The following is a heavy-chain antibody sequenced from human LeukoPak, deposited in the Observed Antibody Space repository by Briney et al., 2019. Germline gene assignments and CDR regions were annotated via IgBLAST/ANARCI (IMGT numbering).Heavy chain of an antibody. V-gene: IGHV4-39*07. CDR3: ARGPAPGIDTGHYDY. CDR1: GGSISSSSYY. Sequence: PSETLSLTCTVSGGSISSSSYYWGWIRQPPGKGLEWIGSIYYSGSTYYNPSLKSRVTISVDTSKNQFSLKLSSVTAADTAVYYCARGPAPGIDTGHYDYWGQGTLVTVSS. CDR2: IYYSGST. J-gene: IGHJ4*02. D-gene: IGHD6-13*01.